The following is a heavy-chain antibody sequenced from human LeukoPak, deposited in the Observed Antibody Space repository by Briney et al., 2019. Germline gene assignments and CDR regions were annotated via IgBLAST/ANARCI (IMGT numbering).Heavy chain of an antibody. J-gene: IGHJ4*02. V-gene: IGHV4-34*01. D-gene: IGHD1-1*01. CDR1: GGSFSGYY. Sequence: SETLSLTCAVYGGSFSGYYWSWIRQPPGKGLEWIGEINHSGSTNYNPSLKSRVTISVDTSKNRFSLKLSSVTAADTAVYYCARTGPTAFFDYWGQGTLVTVSS. CDR2: INHSGST. CDR3: ARTGPTAFFDY.